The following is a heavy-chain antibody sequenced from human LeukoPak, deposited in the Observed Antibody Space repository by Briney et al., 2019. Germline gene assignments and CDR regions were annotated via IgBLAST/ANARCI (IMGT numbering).Heavy chain of an antibody. CDR2: IYYSGST. J-gene: IGHJ3*02. Sequence: PSETLSLTCTVSGGSISSYYWSWIRQPPGKGLEWIGYIYYSGSTNYNPSLKSRVTISVDTSKNQFSLKLSSVTAADTAVYYCASVTAHYDILTGYYPGAFDIWGQGTMVTVSS. D-gene: IGHD3-9*01. CDR1: GGSISSYY. CDR3: ASVTAHYDILTGYYPGAFDI. V-gene: IGHV4-59*01.